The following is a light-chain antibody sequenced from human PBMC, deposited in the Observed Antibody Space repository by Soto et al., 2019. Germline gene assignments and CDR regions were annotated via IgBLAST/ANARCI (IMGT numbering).Light chain of an antibody. CDR2: EVT. J-gene: IGLJ2*01. Sequence: QSVLTQPPSASGSPGQSVTISFTGTSSDVGVYSDVSWYQRHPGKAPKLMIYEVTKRPSGVPDRFSGTNSGTAASLTVSGLQDEDEADYNCCSDATINNVVFGGGTKLTVL. V-gene: IGLV2-8*01. CDR1: SSDVGVYSD. CDR3: CSDATINNVV.